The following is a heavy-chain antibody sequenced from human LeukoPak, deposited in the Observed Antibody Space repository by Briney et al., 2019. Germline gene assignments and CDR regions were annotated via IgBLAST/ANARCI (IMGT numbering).Heavy chain of an antibody. CDR2: ISYSGSNI. CDR3: ARDIAAAGLFFDY. D-gene: IGHD6-13*01. V-gene: IGHV3-11*01. J-gene: IGHJ4*02. CDR1: GFTFSDYY. Sequence: GGSLRLSCAAPGFTFSDYYMSWIRQAPGKGLEGVSYISYSGSNIYYADSVKGRFTISRDDAKNLLYLQMNSLRAEDTAVYYCARDIAAAGLFFDYWGQGTLVTVSS.